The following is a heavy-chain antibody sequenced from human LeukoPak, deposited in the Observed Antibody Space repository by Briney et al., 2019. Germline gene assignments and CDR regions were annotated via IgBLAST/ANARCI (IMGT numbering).Heavy chain of an antibody. V-gene: IGHV3-7*01. CDR2: IKYDASEK. CDR3: ARGWGDCSTVSCYTGGDVFDI. CDR1: GFRFSYYW. D-gene: IGHD2-2*02. J-gene: IGHJ3*02. Sequence: GGSLRLSCGASGFRFSYYWMTWVRQGPRKGLEWVANIKYDASEKHYVESVKGRFTISRDNAKNSLYLQMDSLRVEDTAVYFCARGWGDCSTVSCYTGGDVFDIWGQGTKVTVSS.